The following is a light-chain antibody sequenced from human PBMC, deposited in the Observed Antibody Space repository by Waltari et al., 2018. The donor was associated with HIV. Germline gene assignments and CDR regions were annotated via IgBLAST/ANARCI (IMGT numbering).Light chain of an antibody. J-gene: IGLJ2*01. CDR1: SSDVGAYNH. V-gene: IGLV2-14*01. Sequence: QSALTQPASVSGSPGQSITISCPGTSSDVGAYNHVPWYQQYPGKAPKLMIYEVSNRPSGVSNRFSGSKSGNKASLTISGLQAEDEADYYCSSYTSSSTLVIGGGTKLTVL. CDR3: SSYTSSSTLV. CDR2: EVS.